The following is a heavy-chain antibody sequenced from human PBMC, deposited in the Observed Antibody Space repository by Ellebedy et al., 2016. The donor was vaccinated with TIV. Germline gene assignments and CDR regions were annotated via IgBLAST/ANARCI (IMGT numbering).Heavy chain of an antibody. V-gene: IGHV3-74*01. CDR2: INRDGSTT. CDR1: EFTFSNHW. D-gene: IGHD5-24*01. Sequence: PGGSLRLSCAASEFTFSNHWMHWVRQAPGKGLVWVSRINRDGSTTNYADSVKGRFTISSDNAKSTVYLQMNSLRAEDKAVYYCARGGRDKYVMAVWGQGTTVTVSS. J-gene: IGHJ6*02. CDR3: ARGGRDKYVMAV.